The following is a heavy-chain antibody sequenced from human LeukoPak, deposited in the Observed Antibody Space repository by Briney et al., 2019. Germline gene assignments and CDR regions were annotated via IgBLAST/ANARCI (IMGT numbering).Heavy chain of an antibody. Sequence: GGSLRLSCAASGFTFCIYAMSWVRQAPGKGLEWVSAFSGSGGSTYNADSVKGRFTISRDNSKNTLYLQMNSLRAEDTAVYYCAKAPVGYYYDSSGERYFDYWGQGTLVTVSS. D-gene: IGHD3-22*01. CDR3: AKAPVGYYYDSSGERYFDY. CDR1: GFTFCIYA. V-gene: IGHV3-23*01. CDR2: FSGSGGST. J-gene: IGHJ4*02.